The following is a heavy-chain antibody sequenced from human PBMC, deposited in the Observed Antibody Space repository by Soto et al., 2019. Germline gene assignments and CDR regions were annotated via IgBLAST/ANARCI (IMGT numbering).Heavy chain of an antibody. CDR3: ARGLQRRFGRYKGLGYHATDV. Sequence: PSDTPSLTCAVHGGSFSAYYWSWVRQPPGKGLEWIGEISHSGSTSYNPSLKSRVTISIDTSKNQFSLKLSSVSAADTAMYYCARGLQRRFGRYKGLGYHATDVWGQVTTATFS. V-gene: IGHV4-34*01. CDR2: ISHSGST. D-gene: IGHD1-1*01. CDR1: GGSFSAYY. J-gene: IGHJ6*02.